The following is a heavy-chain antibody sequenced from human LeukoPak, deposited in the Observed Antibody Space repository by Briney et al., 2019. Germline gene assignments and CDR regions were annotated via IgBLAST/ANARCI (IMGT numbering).Heavy chain of an antibody. CDR3: ARHGGGNHFDY. J-gene: IGHJ4*02. Sequence: GGSLRLSCAASGFTFSNYALSWVRQAPGKGLEWVSTISGSAGSTYYTDSVKGRFTISRDNSKNTLYLQMNSLRAEDTAVYYCARHGGGNHFDYWGQGTPVTVSS. V-gene: IGHV3-23*01. D-gene: IGHD4-23*01. CDR2: ISGSAGST. CDR1: GFTFSNYA.